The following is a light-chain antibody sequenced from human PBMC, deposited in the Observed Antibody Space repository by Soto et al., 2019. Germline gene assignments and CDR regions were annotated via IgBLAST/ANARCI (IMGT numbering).Light chain of an antibody. V-gene: IGLV2-23*02. CDR3: CAYAGSHKYV. CDR1: SSDVGTYIL. CDR2: EVN. J-gene: IGLJ1*01. Sequence: QSVLTQPASVSGSPGQSITISCTGTSSDVGTYILVSWYQQHPGNAPQLMIYEVNKRPSGVSDRLSGSKSGNTAFLTISGLQAEDEADYYCCAYAGSHKYVFGNGTKVTV.